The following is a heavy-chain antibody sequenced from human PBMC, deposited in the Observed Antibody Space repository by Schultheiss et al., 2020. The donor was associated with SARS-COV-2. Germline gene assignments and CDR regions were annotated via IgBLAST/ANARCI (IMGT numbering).Heavy chain of an antibody. CDR3: ASGGITGTTNY. D-gene: IGHD1-7*01. CDR1: GGSISSYY. J-gene: IGHJ4*02. Sequence: SETLSLTCTVSGGSISSYYWSWIRQPPGKGLEWIGYIYCSGSTYYNPSLKSRVTISVDTSKNQFSLKLSSVTAADTAVYYCASGGITGTTNYWGQGTLVTVSS. V-gene: IGHV4-59*01. CDR2: IYCSGST.